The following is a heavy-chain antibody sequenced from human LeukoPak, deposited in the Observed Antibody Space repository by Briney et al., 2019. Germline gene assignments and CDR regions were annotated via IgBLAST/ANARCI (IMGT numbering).Heavy chain of an antibody. D-gene: IGHD3-10*01. J-gene: IGHJ4*02. Sequence: ASVKVSCKASGGTFSSYAISWVRQAPGQGLEWMGRIIPILGIANYAQKFQGRVTITADKSTGTAYMELSSLRSEDTAVYYCARYYYGSGSYYPLDYWGQGTLVTVSS. CDR1: GGTFSSYA. V-gene: IGHV1-69*04. CDR3: ARYYYGSGSYYPLDY. CDR2: IIPILGIA.